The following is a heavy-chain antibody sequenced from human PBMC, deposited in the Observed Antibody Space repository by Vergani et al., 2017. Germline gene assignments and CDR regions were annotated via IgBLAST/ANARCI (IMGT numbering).Heavy chain of an antibody. CDR2: IYYSGST. D-gene: IGHD2-2*01. J-gene: IGHJ3*02. CDR1: GGSISSYY. Sequence: QVQLQESGPGLVKPSETLSLTCTVSGGSISSYYWSWIRQPPGKRLEWIGYIYYSGSTNYNPSLKSRVTISVDTSKNQFSLKLSSVTAADTAVYYCARLGYCSSTSCPGDAFDIWGQGTMVTVSS. V-gene: IGHV4-59*01. CDR3: ARLGYCSSTSCPGDAFDI.